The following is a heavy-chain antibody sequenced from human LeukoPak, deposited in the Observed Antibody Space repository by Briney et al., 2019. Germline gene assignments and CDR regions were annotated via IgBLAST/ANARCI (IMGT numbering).Heavy chain of an antibody. D-gene: IGHD4-17*01. CDR2: INPSGGST. V-gene: IGHV1-46*01. CDR3: AREAPRDGDYHYYYYMDV. Sequence: ASVKVSCKASGYTFTSYYMHWVRQAPGQGLEWMGIINPSGGSTSYAQKFQGRVTMTRDTSTSTVYMELSSLRSEDTAVYYCAREAPRDGDYHYYYYMDVWGKGTTVTISS. J-gene: IGHJ6*03. CDR1: GYTFTSYY.